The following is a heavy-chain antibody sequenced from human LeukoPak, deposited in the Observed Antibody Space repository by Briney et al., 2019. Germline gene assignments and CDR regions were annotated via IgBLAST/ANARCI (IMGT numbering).Heavy chain of an antibody. J-gene: IGHJ4*02. V-gene: IGHV3-21*04. D-gene: IGHD3-16*01. CDR3: AKKGGGSLGLYYFDY. CDR1: GFTFSSYS. CDR2: ISSSSSYI. Sequence: GGSLRLSCAASGFTFSSYSMNWVRQAPGKGLEWVSSISSSSSYIYYADSVKGRFTISRDYSTNTLYLQMNSLRPEDTAVYYCAKKGGGSLGLYYFDYWGQGTLVTVSS.